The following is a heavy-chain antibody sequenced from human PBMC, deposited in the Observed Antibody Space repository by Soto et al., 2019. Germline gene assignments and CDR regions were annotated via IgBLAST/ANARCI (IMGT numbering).Heavy chain of an antibody. Sequence: ASVKVSCKASGGTFSSYAISWVRQAPGQGLEWMGGIIPIFGTANYAQKFQGRVTITADESTSTAYMELSSLRSEDTAVYYCARDLQLGDAFDIWGQGTMVTVSS. CDR2: IIPIFGTA. J-gene: IGHJ3*02. CDR3: ARDLQLGDAFDI. CDR1: GGTFSSYA. V-gene: IGHV1-69*13. D-gene: IGHD1-1*01.